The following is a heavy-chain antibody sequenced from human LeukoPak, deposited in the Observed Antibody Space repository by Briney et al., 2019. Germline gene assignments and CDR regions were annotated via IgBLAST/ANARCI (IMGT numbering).Heavy chain of an antibody. Sequence: GGSLRLSCAVSGLTFSNAWMSWVGQAPGKGLEWVGRIKSKTVGETKAYAAHVKVRFTISRDDSENTVYLQMSSLKTEDTAVYYCTTGPGNSGYWGQGTLVTVSS. V-gene: IGHV3-15*01. J-gene: IGHJ4*02. CDR2: IKSKTVGETK. CDR3: TTGPGNSGY. D-gene: IGHD4-23*01. CDR1: GLTFSNAW.